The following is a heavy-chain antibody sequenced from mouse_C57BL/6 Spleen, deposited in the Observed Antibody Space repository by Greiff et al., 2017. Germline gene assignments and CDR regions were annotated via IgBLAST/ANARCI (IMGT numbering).Heavy chain of an antibody. V-gene: IGHV6-3*01. CDR1: GFTFSNYW. CDR2: IRLKSDNYAT. Sequence: EVKVEESGGGLVQPGGSMKLSCVASGFTFSNYWMNWVRQSPEKGLEWVAQIRLKSDNYATHYAESVKGRFTISRDDSKSSVYLQMNNLRAEDTGIYYCTEGDYDEGFAYWGQGTLVTVSA. CDR3: TEGDYDEGFAY. J-gene: IGHJ3*01. D-gene: IGHD2-4*01.